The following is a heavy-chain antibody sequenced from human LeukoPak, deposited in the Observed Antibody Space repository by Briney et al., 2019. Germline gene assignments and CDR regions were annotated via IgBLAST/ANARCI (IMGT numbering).Heavy chain of an antibody. CDR2: ISYDGSNK. D-gene: IGHD2-15*01. CDR3: ARSVAFDY. Sequence: GGSLRLSCAASGFTFSSYAMHWVRQAPGKGLEWVAVISYDGSNKYYADSVKGRFTISRDNSKNTLYLQMNSLRAEDTAVYYCARSVAFDYWGQGTLVTVSS. CDR1: GFTFSSYA. J-gene: IGHJ4*02. V-gene: IGHV3-30*14.